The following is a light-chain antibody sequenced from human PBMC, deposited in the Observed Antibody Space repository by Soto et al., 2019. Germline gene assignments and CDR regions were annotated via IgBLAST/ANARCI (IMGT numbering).Light chain of an antibody. CDR3: CSFSTSGTHV. Sequence: QSVLTQPASWSGSPGQSITISCTGTSSDVGTYDYVSWHQQHPGKAPKLIIYDVNNRPSGVSSRFSGSKSGNTASLTISGLQAEDEADYYCCSFSTSGTHVFGTGTKVTVL. CDR2: DVN. J-gene: IGLJ1*01. CDR1: SSDVGTYDY. V-gene: IGLV2-14*01.